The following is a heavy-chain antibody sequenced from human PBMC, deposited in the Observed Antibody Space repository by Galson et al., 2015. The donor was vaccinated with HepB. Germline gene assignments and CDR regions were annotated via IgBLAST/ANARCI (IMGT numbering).Heavy chain of an antibody. V-gene: IGHV3-11*01. J-gene: IGHJ4*02. Sequence: SLRLSCAASGFTFSDYQMSWIRQAPGKGLEWVSYISGSGSAIYYSDSVKGRFTISRDNAKNSLYLQMNSLRAEDTAVYYCARDLEDYYASGSYYTPDYWGQGTLVTVSS. D-gene: IGHD3-10*01. CDR1: GFTFSDYQ. CDR3: ARDLEDYYASGSYYTPDY. CDR2: ISGSGSAI.